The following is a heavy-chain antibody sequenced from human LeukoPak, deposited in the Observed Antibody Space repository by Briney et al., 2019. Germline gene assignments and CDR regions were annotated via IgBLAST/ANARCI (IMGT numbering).Heavy chain of an antibody. V-gene: IGHV3-15*01. Sequence: GGSLRLSCAASGFTFSNAWMSWVRQAPGKGLEWVGRIKSKTDGGTTDYAAPVKGRFTISRDDSKNTVYLEMNSLKIEDTAVYYCTIEATGFDPWGQGTLVTVSS. J-gene: IGHJ5*02. CDR2: IKSKTDGGTT. CDR1: GFTFSNAW. CDR3: TIEATGFDP.